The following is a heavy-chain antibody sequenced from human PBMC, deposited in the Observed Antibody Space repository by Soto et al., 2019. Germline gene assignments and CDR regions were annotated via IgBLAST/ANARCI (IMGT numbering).Heavy chain of an antibody. CDR3: ARDQRKRYGMDV. CDR1: GFTFISYA. J-gene: IGHJ6*02. V-gene: IGHV3-30-3*01. Sequence: GGSLRLSCAASGFTFISYAMHFVRQAPCKGLEWVAVISYDGSNKYYADSVKGRFTISRDNSKNTLYLQMSSLRAEDTAVYYCARDQRKRYGMDVWGQGTTVTVSS. CDR2: ISYDGSNK.